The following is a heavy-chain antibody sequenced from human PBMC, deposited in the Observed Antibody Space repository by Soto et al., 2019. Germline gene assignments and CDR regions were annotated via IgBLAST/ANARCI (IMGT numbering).Heavy chain of an antibody. J-gene: IGHJ6*02. CDR2: ISYDGSNK. D-gene: IGHD4-17*01. CDR1: GFTFSSYA. Sequence: GGSLRLSCAASGFTFSSYAMHWVRQAPGKGLEWVAVISYDGSNKYYADSVKGRFTISRDNSKNTLYLQMNSLRAEDTAVYYCARDVEDYGDYHRGGYYGMDVSGQGTTVTVSS. V-gene: IGHV3-30-3*01. CDR3: ARDVEDYGDYHRGGYYGMDV.